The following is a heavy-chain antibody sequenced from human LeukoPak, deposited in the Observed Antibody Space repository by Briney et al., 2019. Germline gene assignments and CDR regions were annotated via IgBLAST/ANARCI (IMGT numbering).Heavy chain of an antibody. CDR1: GFTFDDYG. CDR2: INWNGGTT. Sequence: GGSLRLSCAASGFTFDDYGMSWVRQAPGKGLEWVSLINWNGGTTHYADSVKGRFTISRDNAKNSLYLQMNSLRAEDTAVYYCARAGFTFSDYFGSFFDYWGQGTLVTVSS. CDR3: ARAGFTFSDYFGSFFDY. J-gene: IGHJ4*02. V-gene: IGHV3-20*04. D-gene: IGHD3-10*01.